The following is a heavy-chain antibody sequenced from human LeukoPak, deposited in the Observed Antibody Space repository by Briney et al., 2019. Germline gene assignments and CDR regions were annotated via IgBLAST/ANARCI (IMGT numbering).Heavy chain of an antibody. CDR3: ARGQPEAGRSHYSYGMDV. J-gene: IGHJ6*02. CDR2: INPNSGGT. CDR1: GYTFTGYY. Sequence: ASVTVSCKASGYTFTGYYMHWVRQAPGQGLAWMGWINPNSGGTNYAQKFQGRVTMTRGTSISTAYMELSRLRSDDTAVYYCARGQPEAGRSHYSYGMDVWGQGTTVTVSS. V-gene: IGHV1-2*02. D-gene: IGHD6-19*01.